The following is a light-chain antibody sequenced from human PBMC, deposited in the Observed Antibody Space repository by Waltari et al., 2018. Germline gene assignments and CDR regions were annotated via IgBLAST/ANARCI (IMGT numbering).Light chain of an antibody. CDR2: GAS. J-gene: IGKJ1*01. CDR3: PHYVRLPVT. Sequence: EIVLTQSPGTLSLSPGERATLSSRASQSVSRVLAWYQQKPGQAPRLLNYGASNRATGIPYRFSCSGSGTDFSLTISRLDPEDFAVYYCPHYVRLPVTFGQGTKVEIK. V-gene: IGKV3-20*01. CDR1: QSVSRV.